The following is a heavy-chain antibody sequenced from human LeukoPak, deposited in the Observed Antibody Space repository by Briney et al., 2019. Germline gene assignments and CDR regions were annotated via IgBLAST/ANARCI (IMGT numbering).Heavy chain of an antibody. CDR3: AKTPVVIKEYYFDY. J-gene: IGHJ4*02. V-gene: IGHV3-21*01. D-gene: IGHD2-2*01. CDR2: ISSSSSYI. CDR1: GFTFSSYS. Sequence: GGSLRLSCAASGFTFSSYSMNWVRQAPGKGLEWVSSISSSSSYIYYADSVKGRFTISRDNAKNSLYLQMNSLRAEDTAVYYCAKTPVVIKEYYFDYWGQGTLVTVSS.